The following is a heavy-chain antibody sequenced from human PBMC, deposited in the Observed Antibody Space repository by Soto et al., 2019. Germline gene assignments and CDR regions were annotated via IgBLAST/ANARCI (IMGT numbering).Heavy chain of an antibody. CDR3: ARGSAFIGLDY. CDR1: GYTFTSYA. CDR2: INAGNGSYI. D-gene: IGHD1-26*01. Sequence: ASVKVSCKASGYTFTSYAMHWVRQAPGQRLEWMGWINAGNGSYIYDTDSVKGRFTISRDNTKDSLYLQMNSLRAEDTAIYYCARGSAFIGLDYWGQGTPVTVSS. J-gene: IGHJ4*02. V-gene: IGHV1-3*01.